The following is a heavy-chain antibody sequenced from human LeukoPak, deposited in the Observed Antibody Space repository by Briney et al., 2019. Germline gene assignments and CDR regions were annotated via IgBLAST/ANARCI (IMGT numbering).Heavy chain of an antibody. CDR3: AKDHYYDSSGLNYFDY. J-gene: IGHJ4*02. D-gene: IGHD3-22*01. CDR2: ISWNSGSI. V-gene: IGHV3-9*01. Sequence: PGGSLRLSCAASGFTFDDYAMHWVRQAPGKGLEWVSGISWNSGSIGYADSVKGRFTISRDNAKNSLYLQMNSLRAEDTALYYCAKDHYYDSSGLNYFDYWGQGTLVTVSS. CDR1: GFTFDDYA.